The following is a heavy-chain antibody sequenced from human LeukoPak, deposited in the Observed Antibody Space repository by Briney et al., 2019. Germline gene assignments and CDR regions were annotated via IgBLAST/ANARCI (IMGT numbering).Heavy chain of an antibody. CDR3: AACTNIVVVVAATPWFGP. CDR2: IYYSGST. J-gene: IGHJ5*02. CDR1: GGSISSSSYY. Sequence: SETLSLTCTVSGGSISSSSYYWGWIRQPPGKGLEWIGSIYYSGSTYYNPSLKSRVTISVDTSKNQFSLKLSSVTAAGTAVYYCAACTNIVVVVAATPWFGPWGQGTLVTVSS. V-gene: IGHV4-39*01. D-gene: IGHD2-15*01.